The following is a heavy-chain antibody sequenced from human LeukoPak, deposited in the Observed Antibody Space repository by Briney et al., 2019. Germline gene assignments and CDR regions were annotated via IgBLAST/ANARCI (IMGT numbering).Heavy chain of an antibody. CDR3: ARYDYVWGSGWFDP. D-gene: IGHD3-16*01. CDR1: GGSISSGGYY. J-gene: IGHJ5*02. CDR2: IYTSGST. Sequence: ASETLSLTCTVSGGSISSGGYYWSWIRQPAGKGLEWIGRIYTSGSTNYNPSLKSRVTISVDTSKNQFSLKLSSVTAADTAVYYCARYDYVWGSGWFDPWGQGTLVTVSS. V-gene: IGHV4-61*02.